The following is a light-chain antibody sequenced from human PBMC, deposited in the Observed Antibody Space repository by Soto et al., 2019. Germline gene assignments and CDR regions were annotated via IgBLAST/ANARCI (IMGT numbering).Light chain of an antibody. CDR1: NSDVGGYNS. V-gene: IGLV2-14*01. CDR3: SSYTTNTTPYV. Sequence: QSVLTQPASMSGSPGQSITISCTGTNSDVGGYNSVSWYQQHPGKAPKLMIYDVTNRPSGVSSRFSGSKSGNTASLTISGLQAEDEADYYCSSYTTNTTPYVFGTGTQLTVL. J-gene: IGLJ1*01. CDR2: DVT.